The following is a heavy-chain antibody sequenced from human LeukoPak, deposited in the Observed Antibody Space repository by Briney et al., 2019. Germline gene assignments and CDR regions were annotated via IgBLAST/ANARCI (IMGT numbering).Heavy chain of an antibody. CDR1: GYTFTSYD. Sequence: ASVKVSCKASGYTFTSYDINWVRQAPGQGLEWMGIINPSGGSTSYAQKFQGRVTMTRDMSTSTVYMELSSLGSEDTAVYYCARDQPAAGTVDYWGQGTLVTVSS. CDR2: INPSGGST. J-gene: IGHJ4*02. CDR3: ARDQPAAGTVDY. V-gene: IGHV1-46*01. D-gene: IGHD6-13*01.